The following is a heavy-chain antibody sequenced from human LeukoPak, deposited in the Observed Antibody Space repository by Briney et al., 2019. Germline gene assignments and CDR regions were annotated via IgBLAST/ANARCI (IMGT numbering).Heavy chain of an antibody. V-gene: IGHV4-59*08. CDR1: DGSISDWY. D-gene: IGHD4-17*01. CDR3: ASHYYGDVYYLDF. J-gene: IGHJ4*02. Sequence: SETLSLTCTVTDGSISDWYWSWIRQSPGKGLEWIAYFYYSGTSRYNPSLKSRVTVSGDTSKNQFSLKLTSVTAANTAVYYCASHYYGDVYYLDFWGQGTLVTVSS. CDR2: FYYSGTS.